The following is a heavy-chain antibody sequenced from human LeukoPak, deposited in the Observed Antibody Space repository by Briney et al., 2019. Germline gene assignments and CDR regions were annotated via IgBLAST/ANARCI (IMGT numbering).Heavy chain of an antibody. CDR2: INPNSGGT. Sequence: ASVNVSYRASGYTFNVYYMHWVRQAPGQGLEWMGWINPNSGGTNYAQKFQGRVTMTRDTSTSTAYMKLSRLRSDDTAVYYCARVMYSSSWHYFDYWGQGTLVTVSS. CDR1: GYTFNVYY. D-gene: IGHD6-13*01. J-gene: IGHJ4*02. CDR3: ARVMYSSSWHYFDY. V-gene: IGHV1-2*02.